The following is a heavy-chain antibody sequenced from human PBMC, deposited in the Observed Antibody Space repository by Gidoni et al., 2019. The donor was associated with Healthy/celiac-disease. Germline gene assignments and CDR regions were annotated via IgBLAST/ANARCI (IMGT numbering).Heavy chain of an antibody. J-gene: IGHJ4*02. Sequence: EVQLVESGGGLVQPDRSLRLSFAASGFTFGEYAMHWVRQATGKGLEWVSGISGNSGSIGYSDSVKGRFTISRYNAKTSLYLQMNSLRAEDTALYYCAKAVVVITRHYFDYWGQGTLVTVSS. D-gene: IGHD3-22*01. CDR1: GFTFGEYA. V-gene: IGHV3-9*01. CDR2: ISGNSGSI. CDR3: AKAVVVITRHYFDY.